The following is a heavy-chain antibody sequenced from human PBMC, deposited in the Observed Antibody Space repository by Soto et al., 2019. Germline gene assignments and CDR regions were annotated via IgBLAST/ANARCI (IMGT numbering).Heavy chain of an antibody. V-gene: IGHV4-39*01. CDR3: ARQGSYDFWSGYKGFGY. Sequence: SETLSLTCTVSGGSISSSSYYWGWIRQPPGKGPEWIGSIYYSGSTYYNPSLKSRVTISVDTSKNQFSLKLSSVTAADTAVYYCARQGSYDFWSGYKGFGYWGQGTLVTVSS. J-gene: IGHJ4*02. D-gene: IGHD3-3*01. CDR2: IYYSGST. CDR1: GGSISSSSYY.